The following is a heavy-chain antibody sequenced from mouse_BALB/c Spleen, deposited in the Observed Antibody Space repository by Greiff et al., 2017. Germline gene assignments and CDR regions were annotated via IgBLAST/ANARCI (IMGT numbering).Heavy chain of an antibody. D-gene: IGHD2-1*01. J-gene: IGHJ3*01. CDR2: IRSKSNNYAT. V-gene: IGHV10-1*02. CDR3: VRGADGNYRFAY. CDR1: GFTFNTYA. Sequence: EVQGVESGGGLVQPKGSLKLSCAASGFTFNTYAMNWVRQAPGKGLEWVARIRSKSNNYATYYADSVKDRFTISRDDSQSMLYLQMNNLKTEDTAMYYCVRGADGNYRFAYWGQGTLVTVSA.